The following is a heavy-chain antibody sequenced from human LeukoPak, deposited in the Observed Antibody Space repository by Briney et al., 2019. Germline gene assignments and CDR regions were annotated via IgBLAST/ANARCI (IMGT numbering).Heavy chain of an antibody. J-gene: IGHJ4*02. Sequence: GGSLRLSCAASGFTFSSYGMHGVRQAPGKGLEWVAFIRYDGSNKYNADSVKGRFTISRDNSKNTLYLQMNSLRAEDTALYYCAKGSIGYSHGYTDYWGQGTLVTVSS. CDR1: GFTFSSYG. V-gene: IGHV3-30*02. D-gene: IGHD5-18*01. CDR2: IRYDGSNK. CDR3: AKGSIGYSHGYTDY.